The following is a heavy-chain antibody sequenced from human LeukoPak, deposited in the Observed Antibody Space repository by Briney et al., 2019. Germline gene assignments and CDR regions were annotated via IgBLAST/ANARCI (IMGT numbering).Heavy chain of an antibody. D-gene: IGHD2-2*02. CDR1: GGSISSGGYC. CDR3: ARYCSSTGCYTVDYYYGMDV. V-gene: IGHV4-30-2*01. CDR2: IYHSGST. J-gene: IGHJ6*02. Sequence: SETLSLTCAVSGGSISSGGYCWSWIRQPPGKGLEWIGYIYHSGSTYYNPSLKSRVTISVDRSKNQFSLKLSSVTAADTAVYYCARYCSSTGCYTVDYYYGMDVWGQGTTVTVSS.